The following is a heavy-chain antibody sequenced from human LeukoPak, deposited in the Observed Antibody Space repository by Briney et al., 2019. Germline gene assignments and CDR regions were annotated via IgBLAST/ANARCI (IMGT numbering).Heavy chain of an antibody. CDR3: ARKQYAGYSSGWDDPPFDY. J-gene: IGHJ4*02. D-gene: IGHD6-19*01. Sequence: SETLSLTCTVSGGSISSSSYYWGWIRQPPGKGLEWIGEINHSGSTNYNPSLKSRVTISVDTSKNQFSLKLSSVTAADTAVYYCARKQYAGYSSGWDDPPFDYWGQGTLVTVSS. V-gene: IGHV4-39*07. CDR1: GGSISSSSYY. CDR2: INHSGST.